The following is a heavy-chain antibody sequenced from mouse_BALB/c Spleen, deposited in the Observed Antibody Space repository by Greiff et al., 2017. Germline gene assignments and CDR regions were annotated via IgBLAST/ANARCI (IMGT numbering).Heavy chain of an antibody. Sequence: EVQLQESGPGLVKPSQSLSLTCTVTGYSITSDYAWNWIRQFPGNKLEWMGYISYSGSTSYNPSLKSRISITRDTSKNQFFLQLNSVTTEDTATYYCAREGYYGSSYTFNCYFDYWGQGTTLTVSS. CDR3: AREGYYGSSYTFNCYFDY. CDR1: GYSITSDYA. D-gene: IGHD1-1*01. CDR2: ISYSGST. V-gene: IGHV3-2*02. J-gene: IGHJ2*01.